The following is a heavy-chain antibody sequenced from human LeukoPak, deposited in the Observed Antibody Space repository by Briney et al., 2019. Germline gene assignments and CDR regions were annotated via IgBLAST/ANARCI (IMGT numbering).Heavy chain of an antibody. Sequence: GGSLRLSCAASGFTFSSYGMNWVRQAPGKGLEWVAFIRFDGRDKYCADSVKGRFTISRDNSKSTLDLQMNSLRVEDTAVYYCAKDRYSTSSTFTINPFDYWGQGILVTVSS. CDR2: IRFDGRDK. D-gene: IGHD6-13*01. CDR1: GFTFSSYG. J-gene: IGHJ4*02. CDR3: AKDRYSTSSTFTINPFDY. V-gene: IGHV3-30*02.